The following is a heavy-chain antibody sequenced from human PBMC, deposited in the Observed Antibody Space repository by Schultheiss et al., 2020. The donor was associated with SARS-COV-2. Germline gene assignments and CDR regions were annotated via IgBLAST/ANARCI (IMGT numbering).Heavy chain of an antibody. Sequence: SETLSLTCTVSGGSISSYYWSWIRQPPGKGLEWIGYIYYSGSTNYNPSLKSRVTISVDTSKNQFSLKLSSVTAADTAVYYCARRSTGYFDYWGQGTLVTVSS. CDR2: IYYSGST. CDR1: GGSISSYY. J-gene: IGHJ4*02. V-gene: IGHV4-59*08. D-gene: IGHD1-1*01. CDR3: ARRSTGYFDY.